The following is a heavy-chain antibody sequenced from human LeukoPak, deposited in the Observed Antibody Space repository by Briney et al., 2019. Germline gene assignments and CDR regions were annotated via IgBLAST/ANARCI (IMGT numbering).Heavy chain of an antibody. V-gene: IGHV3-30*04. J-gene: IGHJ4*02. CDR1: GFTFSSYA. CDR3: TLTTFGVVYYFDY. Sequence: PGRSLRLSCATSGFTFSSYAMHWVRQAPGKGLEWVALISYDGINQYYADSVKGRFIISRDNSKNTLYLQLNSLRLEDTAVYYCTLTTFGVVYYFDYWAREPWSPSPQ. CDR2: ISYDGINQ. D-gene: IGHD1/OR15-1a*01.